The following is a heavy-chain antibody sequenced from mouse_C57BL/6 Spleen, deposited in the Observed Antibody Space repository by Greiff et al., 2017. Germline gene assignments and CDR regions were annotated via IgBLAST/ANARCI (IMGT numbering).Heavy chain of an antibody. V-gene: IGHV5-4*03. Sequence: EVKLVESGGGLVKPGGSLKLSCAASGFTFSSYAMSWVRQTPEKRLEWVATISDGGSYTYYPDNVKGRFTISRDNAKNNLYLQMSHLKSEDTAMYYCARATGACFDYWGQGTTLTVSS. D-gene: IGHD4-1*01. J-gene: IGHJ2*01. CDR3: ARATGACFDY. CDR1: GFTFSSYA. CDR2: ISDGGSYT.